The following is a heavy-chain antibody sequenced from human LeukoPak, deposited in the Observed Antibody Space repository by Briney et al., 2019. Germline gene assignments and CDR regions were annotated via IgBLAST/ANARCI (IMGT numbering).Heavy chain of an antibody. D-gene: IGHD6-19*01. J-gene: IGHJ4*02. V-gene: IGHV1-18*01. CDR2: ISAYNGNT. CDR1: GYTFTSYG. Sequence: ASVTVSCKASGYTFTSYGISWVRQAPGQGLEWMGWISAYNGNTNYAQKLQGRVTMTTDTSTSTAYMELRSLRSDDTAVYYCARRRRDSSGWSSEYYFDYWGQGTLVTVSS. CDR3: ARRRRDSSGWSSEYYFDY.